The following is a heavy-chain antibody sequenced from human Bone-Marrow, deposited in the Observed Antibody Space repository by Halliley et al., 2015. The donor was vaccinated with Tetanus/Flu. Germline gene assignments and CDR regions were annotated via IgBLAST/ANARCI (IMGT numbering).Heavy chain of an antibody. V-gene: IGHV3-23*01. CDR2: ISESGGST. Sequence: WVSGISESGGSTDYADSVKGRFTISRDNSKNTLYLQMNSLRAEDTAVYYCAKRPHDYTDYGYWGQGTLVAVSS. D-gene: IGHD4-17*01. J-gene: IGHJ4*02. CDR3: AKRPHDYTDYGY.